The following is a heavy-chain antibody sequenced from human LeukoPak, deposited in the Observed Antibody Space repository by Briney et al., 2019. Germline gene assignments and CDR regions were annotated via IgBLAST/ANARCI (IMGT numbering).Heavy chain of an antibody. J-gene: IGHJ5*02. CDR3: ARTSIAAAGTADWFDP. CDR2: IYYSGST. CDR1: GGSISSYY. V-gene: IGHV4-59*01. Sequence: SETLSLTCTVSGGSISSYYWSWIRQPPGKGLEWIGYIYYSGSTNYNPSLKSRVTISVDTSKNQFSLKLSSVTAADTAVYYCARTSIAAAGTADWFDPWGQGTLVTVSS. D-gene: IGHD6-13*01.